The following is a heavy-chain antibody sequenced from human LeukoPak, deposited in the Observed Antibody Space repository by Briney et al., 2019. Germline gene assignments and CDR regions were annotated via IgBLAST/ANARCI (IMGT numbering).Heavy chain of an antibody. D-gene: IGHD2-2*01. CDR1: GFTFSSYG. CDR2: IWYDGSNK. J-gene: IGHJ4*02. Sequence: GGSLRLSRAASGFTFSSYGMHWVRQAPGKGLEWVAVIWYDGSNKYYADSVKGRFTISRDNSKNTLYLQMNSLRAEDTAVYYCARSYLGYCSSTSCYAGVPGYWGQGTLVTVSS. CDR3: ARSYLGYCSSTSCYAGVPGY. V-gene: IGHV3-33*01.